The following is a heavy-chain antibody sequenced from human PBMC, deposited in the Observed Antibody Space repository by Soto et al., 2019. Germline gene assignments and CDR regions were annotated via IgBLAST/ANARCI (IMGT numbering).Heavy chain of an antibody. CDR3: ARKRGYGGGGTGFDP. V-gene: IGHV1-69*13. J-gene: IGHJ5*02. D-gene: IGHD6-19*01. CDR1: GGTFSSYA. CDR2: IIPIFGTA. Sequence: SVKVSCKASGGTFSSYAISWVRQAPGQGLEWMGGIIPIFGTANYAQKFQGRVTITADESTSTAYMELSSLRSEDTAVYYCARKRGYGGGGTGFDPWGQGTLVTVSS.